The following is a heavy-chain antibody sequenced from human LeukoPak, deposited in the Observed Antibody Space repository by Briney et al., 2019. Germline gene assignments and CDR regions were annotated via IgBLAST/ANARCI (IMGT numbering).Heavy chain of an antibody. Sequence: GGSLRLSCAASGFSFKTYAMHWVRQAPGKGLEWVAVVSNDAYNKYYAASVRGRFTISRDNAINSLYLQMNSLRAEDTALYYCARERVTTGGDAFDIWGQGTVVTVSS. CDR3: ARERVTTGGDAFDI. CDR1: GFSFKTYA. D-gene: IGHD4-17*01. J-gene: IGHJ3*02. CDR2: VSNDAYNK. V-gene: IGHV3-30*04.